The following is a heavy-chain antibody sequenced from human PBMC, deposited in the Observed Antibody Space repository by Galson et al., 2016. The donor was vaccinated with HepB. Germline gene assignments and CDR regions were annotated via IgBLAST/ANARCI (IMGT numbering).Heavy chain of an antibody. Sequence: SLRLSCAAYGFTFSDYYMSWVRQAPGKSPEWIASISGRGTIVKYADSVKGRFTVSRDNAKNSLYLQMNSLRAEDTAVYYCAIGITGTSEAFDIWGQGTMVTVSS. D-gene: IGHD1-7*01. J-gene: IGHJ3*02. CDR1: GFTFSDYY. V-gene: IGHV3-11*01. CDR2: ISGRGTIV. CDR3: AIGITGTSEAFDI.